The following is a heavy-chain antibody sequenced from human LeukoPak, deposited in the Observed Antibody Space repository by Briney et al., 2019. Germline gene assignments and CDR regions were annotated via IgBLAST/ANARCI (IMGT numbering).Heavy chain of an antibody. D-gene: IGHD2-2*01. CDR1: GYTFTGYY. V-gene: IGHV1-2*02. CDR3: ARADSGVDIVVVPAKDY. CDR2: INPNSGGT. J-gene: IGHJ4*02. Sequence: ASVKVSCKASGYTFTGYYMHWVRQAPGQGLEWMGWINPNSGGTNYAQKSQGRVTMTRDTSISTAYMELSRLRSDDTAVYYCARADSGVDIVVVPAKDYWGQGTLVTVSS.